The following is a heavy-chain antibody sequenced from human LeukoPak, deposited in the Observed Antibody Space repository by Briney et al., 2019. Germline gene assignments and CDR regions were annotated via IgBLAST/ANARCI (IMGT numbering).Heavy chain of an antibody. D-gene: IGHD5-18*01. V-gene: IGHV5-51*01. CDR3: ARQKYSSGLDAFDI. CDR1: GYRFTNYL. Sequence: GESLKISWKGSGYRFTNYLIGWVRQIPGKGLEWITIIYPGDSDTRYSPSFQGQVTISADKSINTAYLQWSSLKASDSAMYYCARQKYSSGLDAFDIWGQGTMVTVSS. CDR2: IYPGDSDT. J-gene: IGHJ3*02.